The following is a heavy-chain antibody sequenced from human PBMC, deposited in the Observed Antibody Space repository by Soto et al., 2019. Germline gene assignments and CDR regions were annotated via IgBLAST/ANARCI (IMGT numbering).Heavy chain of an antibody. CDR3: ANRPPRGNKYEPAEY. D-gene: IGHD5-12*01. V-gene: IGHV3-30*18. CDR1: GFTFSSFA. J-gene: IGHJ4*02. Sequence: GGSLRLSCAASGFTFSSFAMHWVRQAPGKGLEWVAIVSYDGGTKYYADSVKGRFTISRDNSKNTLYLQMNSLRTEDTAVYYCANRPPRGNKYEPAEYSGQGTLVTVSS. CDR2: VSYDGGTK.